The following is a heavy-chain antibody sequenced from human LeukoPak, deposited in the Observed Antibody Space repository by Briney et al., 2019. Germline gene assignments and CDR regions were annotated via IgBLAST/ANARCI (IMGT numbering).Heavy chain of an antibody. CDR3: AGGPGAFDI. CDR1: GGSFSGYY. CDR2: INHSGST. Sequence: PSETLSLTCAVYGGSFSGYYWSWIRQPPGKGLEWIGEINHSGSTNYNPSLKSRVTISVDTSKNQFSLKLSSVTAADTAVYYCAGGPGAFDIWGQGTMVTVSS. J-gene: IGHJ3*02. V-gene: IGHV4-34*01.